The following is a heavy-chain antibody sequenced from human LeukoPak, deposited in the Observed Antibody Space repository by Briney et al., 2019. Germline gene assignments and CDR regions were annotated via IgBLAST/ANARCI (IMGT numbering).Heavy chain of an antibody. CDR3: ARNYYDSSGYPPFDY. CDR2: ISSSGSTI. D-gene: IGHD3-22*01. Sequence: GGSLRLSCAASGFTFSDYYMSWLRQAPGKGLEWVSYISSSGSTIYYADSVKGRFTISRDNAKNSLYLQMNSLRAEDTAVYYCARNYYDSSGYPPFDYWGQGTLVTVSS. V-gene: IGHV3-11*01. CDR1: GFTFSDYY. J-gene: IGHJ4*02.